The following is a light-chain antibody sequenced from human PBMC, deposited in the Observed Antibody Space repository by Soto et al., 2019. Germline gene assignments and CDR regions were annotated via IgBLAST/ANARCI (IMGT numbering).Light chain of an antibody. Sequence: DIQMTQSPSSLSASVGERVTITCRASQSISRYLNWYQQKPGKAPKLLIYGASSLQSGVPSRFSGSGSGTDFTLTISSLQAEDSATYYCQQSYSVPLTFGGGTKVEIK. J-gene: IGKJ4*01. CDR2: GAS. V-gene: IGKV1-39*01. CDR3: QQSYSVPLT. CDR1: QSISRY.